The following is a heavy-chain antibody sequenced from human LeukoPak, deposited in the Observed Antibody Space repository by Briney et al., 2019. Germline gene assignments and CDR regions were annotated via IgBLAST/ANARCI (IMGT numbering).Heavy chain of an antibody. CDR1: GITFSSYA. CDR2: ISGRGSSA. Sequence: GGSLRLSCAASGITFSSYAMSWVRQAPGKGLEWVSGISGRGSSAYYADSVRGRFTISRDNSKNTLYLQMNSLRAEDTAIYYRAKDLNDYSPYYFDYWGQGTLVTVSS. J-gene: IGHJ4*02. V-gene: IGHV3-23*01. CDR3: AKDLNDYSPYYFDY. D-gene: IGHD4-11*01.